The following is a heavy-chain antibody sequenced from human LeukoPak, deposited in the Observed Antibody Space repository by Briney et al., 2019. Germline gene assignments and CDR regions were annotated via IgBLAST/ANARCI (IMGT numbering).Heavy chain of an antibody. V-gene: IGHV3-23*01. Sequence: PGGSLRLSCAASGFTFSSYAMSWVRQAPGKGLEWVSAINGGGGSTYYADAVKGRFTISRDNSKNTLYLQMNSLRAEDTAVYYCAPRPDMTAAKSYFDYWGQGTLVTVSS. CDR1: GFTFSSYA. CDR3: APRPDMTAAKSYFDY. D-gene: IGHD6-13*01. J-gene: IGHJ4*02. CDR2: INGGGGST.